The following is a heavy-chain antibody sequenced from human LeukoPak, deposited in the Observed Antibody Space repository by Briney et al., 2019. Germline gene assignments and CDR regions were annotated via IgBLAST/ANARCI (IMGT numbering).Heavy chain of an antibody. CDR2: IYHSGST. CDR1: GGSISSSNW. V-gene: IGHV4-4*02. Sequence: PSETLSLTCAVSGGSISSSNWWSWVRQPPGKGLEWIGEIYHSGSTNYNPSLKSRVTISVDKSKNQFSLKLSSVTAADTAVYYCARRPQDIVVVVAATPFDYWGQGTLVTVSS. J-gene: IGHJ4*02. D-gene: IGHD2-15*01. CDR3: ARRPQDIVVVVAATPFDY.